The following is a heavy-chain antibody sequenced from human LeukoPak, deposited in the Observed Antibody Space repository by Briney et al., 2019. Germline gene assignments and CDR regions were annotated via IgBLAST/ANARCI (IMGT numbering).Heavy chain of an antibody. D-gene: IGHD4-11*01. CDR2: ISGYNGYT. J-gene: IGHJ1*01. CDR3: ARDKAVTTELTQYFHH. CDR1: GYTFTNYG. Sequence: ASVKVSCKASGYTFTNYGVSWVRQAPGQGLEWMGWISGYNGYTNYAQKFQFRVTMTTDASTSTAYMELRSLTSDDTAVYYCARDKAVTTELTQYFHHWGQGTLVTVSS. V-gene: IGHV1-18*01.